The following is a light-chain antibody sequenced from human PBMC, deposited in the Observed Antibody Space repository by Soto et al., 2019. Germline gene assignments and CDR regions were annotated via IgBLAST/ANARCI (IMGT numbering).Light chain of an antibody. V-gene: IGKV3-11*01. J-gene: IGKJ1*01. Sequence: DIVLTQSPATLSLSPGERATLSCWASQSVSSYLAWYQQKPGQAPRLLIYDASNRATGIPARFSGSGSGTDFTLTISSLEPEDFAVYYCQQRSNWTFGQGTKVDNK. CDR3: QQRSNWT. CDR2: DAS. CDR1: QSVSSY.